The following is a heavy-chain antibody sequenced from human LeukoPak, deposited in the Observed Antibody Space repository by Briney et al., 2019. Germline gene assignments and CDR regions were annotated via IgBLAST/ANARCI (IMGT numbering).Heavy chain of an antibody. Sequence: GGSLRLSCTASGFSFSGYSMNWVRQAPGKGLEWVSYISSSSSTIYYADSVKGRFTISRDNAKNSLYLQMNSLRVEDTAVYYCARCSGGSCYGGVDCWGQGTLVTVSS. D-gene: IGHD2-15*01. CDR3: ARCSGGSCYGGVDC. J-gene: IGHJ4*02. CDR2: ISSSSSTI. CDR1: GFSFSGYS. V-gene: IGHV3-48*04.